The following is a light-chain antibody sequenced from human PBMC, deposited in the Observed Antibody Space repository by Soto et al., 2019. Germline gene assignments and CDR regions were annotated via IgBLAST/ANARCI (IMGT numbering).Light chain of an antibody. CDR2: DVS. Sequence: EIVLTQSPGTLSLSPGERATLSCRASQSVSSSYLAWYQQKPGQAPRLLMYDVSTRATGIPARFSGSGSGTDFTLTITSLEPEDFAVYSCQQRSDWPITFGQGTRLEIK. CDR3: QQRSDWPIT. CDR1: QSVSSSY. V-gene: IGKV3D-20*02. J-gene: IGKJ5*01.